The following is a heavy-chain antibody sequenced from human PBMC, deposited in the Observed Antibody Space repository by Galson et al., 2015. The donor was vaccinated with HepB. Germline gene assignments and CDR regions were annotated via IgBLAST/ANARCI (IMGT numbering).Heavy chain of an antibody. J-gene: IGHJ4*02. V-gene: IGHV3-74*01. CDR3: ARAGYYRFDY. CDR2: MNSDGSTI. CDR1: GFTFSSFW. Sequence: SLRLSCAPSGFTFSSFWMHWVRQAPGEGLVWASRMNSDGSTIDYADSVRGRFTISRDNTKNTLYLQMNSLRAEDTAVYYCARAGYYRFDYWGQGTLVTVSS. D-gene: IGHD2/OR15-2a*01.